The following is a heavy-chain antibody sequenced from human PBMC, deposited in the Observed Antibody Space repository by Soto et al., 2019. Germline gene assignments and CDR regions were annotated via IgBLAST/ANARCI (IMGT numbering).Heavy chain of an antibody. CDR2: FDPEDGET. Sequence: ASVNVTSTVSGYTLTELSMHWVRQAPGKGLEWMGGFDPEDGETIYAQKFQGRVTMTEDTSTDTAYMELSSLRSEDTAVYYCETDAYSSGWYPDDAFDIWGKETMVTV. D-gene: IGHD6-19*01. CDR3: ETDAYSSGWYPDDAFDI. J-gene: IGHJ3*02. CDR1: GYTLTELS. V-gene: IGHV1-24*01.